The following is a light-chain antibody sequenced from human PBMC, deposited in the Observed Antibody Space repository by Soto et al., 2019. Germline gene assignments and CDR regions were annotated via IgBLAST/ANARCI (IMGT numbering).Light chain of an antibody. CDR2: HAS. Sequence: EIVMTQSPATLSVSPGERATLSCRASQSVSDKLAWYQQKPGQAPRLLIYHASTRATGIPARFSGSGSGTEFTLTISSLQSEDFAVYHCLQRSIGFTFGPGTKVDIK. CDR1: QSVSDK. CDR3: LQRSIGFT. J-gene: IGKJ3*01. V-gene: IGKV3-15*01.